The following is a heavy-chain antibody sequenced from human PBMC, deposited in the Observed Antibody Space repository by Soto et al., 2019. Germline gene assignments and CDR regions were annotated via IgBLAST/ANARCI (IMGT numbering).Heavy chain of an antibody. V-gene: IGHV1-46*03. CDR3: ARAPGVVATARVWFDP. Sequence: QVQLVQSGAEVKKPGASVKVSCKASGYTFTSYYIHWVRQAPGQGLEWMGIINPSGGSTSYVQKFQGRVTMHSDTSTSTVYMELSSLRSEDTAVYYCARAPGVVATARVWFDPWGQGTLVTVSS. CDR2: INPSGGST. CDR1: GYTFTSYY. J-gene: IGHJ5*02. D-gene: IGHD5-12*01.